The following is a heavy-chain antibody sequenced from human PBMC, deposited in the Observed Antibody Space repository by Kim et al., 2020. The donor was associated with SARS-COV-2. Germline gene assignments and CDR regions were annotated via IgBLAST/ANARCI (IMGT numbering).Heavy chain of an antibody. D-gene: IGHD2-15*01. CDR3: ARDPCNGGRCRTGFGGLTLLHYYRHFGMDV. V-gene: IGHV1-3*01. J-gene: IGHJ6*02. CDR1: GYTFTNYA. Sequence: ASVKVSCKASGYTFTNYAVNWVRQAPGQRLEWMGWINAGNGDTRFSQKFQGRLTITRDTSATTAYMELGSLRSEDTAVYYCARDPCNGGRCRTGFGGLTLLHYYRHFGMDVWGQGTTVIVS. CDR2: INAGNGDT.